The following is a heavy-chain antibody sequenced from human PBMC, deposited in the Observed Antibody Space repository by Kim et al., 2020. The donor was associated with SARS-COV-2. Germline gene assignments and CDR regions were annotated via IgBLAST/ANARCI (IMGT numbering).Heavy chain of an antibody. CDR2: ISYDGSNK. J-gene: IGHJ4*02. Sequence: GGSLRLSCAASGFTFSSYAMHWVRQAPGKGLEWVAVISYDGSNKYYADSVKGRFTISRDNSKNTLYLQMNSLRAEDTAVYYCARDLSDQYSSSWYVDYWGQGTLVTVSS. D-gene: IGHD6-13*01. CDR1: GFTFSSYA. CDR3: ARDLSDQYSSSWYVDY. V-gene: IGHV3-30*04.